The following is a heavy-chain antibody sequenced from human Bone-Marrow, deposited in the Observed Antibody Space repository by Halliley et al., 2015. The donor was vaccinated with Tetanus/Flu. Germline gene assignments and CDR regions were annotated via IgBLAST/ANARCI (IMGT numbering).Heavy chain of an antibody. V-gene: IGHV4-39*01. D-gene: IGHD2-15*01. J-gene: IGHJ6*02. CDR3: ARQHLSPYCSGGSCPYFYYFMDV. CDR1: YGSISSSDYY. Sequence: TLSLTCTVSYGSISSSDYYWGWIRQPPGKGLEWLGSIFYTGSAYHSPSLKSRLTISIDTSKNQFSLHLRAVTAADTAVHYCARQHLSPYCSGGSCPYFYYFMDVWGQGTPVTVSS. CDR2: IFYTGSA.